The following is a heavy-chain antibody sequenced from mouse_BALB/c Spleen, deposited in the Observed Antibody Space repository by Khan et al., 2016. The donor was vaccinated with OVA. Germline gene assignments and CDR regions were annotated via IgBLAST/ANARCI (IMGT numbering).Heavy chain of an antibody. V-gene: IGHV1-26*01. CDR2: VNPNTGNT. J-gene: IGHJ3*01. Sequence: EVQLQQSGPDLVKPGASVKMSCKASGYSFTGYYMNWVKQSHGKSLECIGRVNPNTGNTNYNQKFRGKAILIVDTSSSTAYMEIRSLTSEDSAVYYCARGYDFFAYWGQGTLVTVSA. D-gene: IGHD2-14*01. CDR1: GYSFTGYY. CDR3: ARGYDFFAY.